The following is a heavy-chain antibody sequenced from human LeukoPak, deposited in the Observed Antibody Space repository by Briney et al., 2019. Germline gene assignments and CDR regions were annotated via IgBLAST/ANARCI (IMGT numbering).Heavy chain of an antibody. CDR3: ARGSFTIFGVVIRFDY. D-gene: IGHD3-3*01. Sequence: ASVKVSCKASGYTFTGYYMHWVRQAPGQELEWMGWINPNSGGTNYAQKFQGRVTMTRDTSISTAYMELSRLRSDDTAVYYCARGSFTIFGVVIRFDYWGQGTLVTVSS. J-gene: IGHJ4*02. CDR2: INPNSGGT. V-gene: IGHV1-2*02. CDR1: GYTFTGYY.